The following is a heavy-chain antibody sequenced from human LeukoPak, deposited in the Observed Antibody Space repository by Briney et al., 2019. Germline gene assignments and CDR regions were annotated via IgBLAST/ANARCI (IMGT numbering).Heavy chain of an antibody. CDR3: AKRRATQGVYNCLHV. CDR2: ISGSGGST. J-gene: IGHJ6*02. CDR1: GFTFSTYA. Sequence: GGSLRLSCAASGFTFSTYAMSWVRQAPGKGLEWVSVISGSGGSTYYADSVKGRFTISRDNSKNTLYLQMNSLRAEDTAVYYCAKRRATQGVYNCLHVWGQGTTVTVSS. D-gene: IGHD3-16*01. V-gene: IGHV3-23*01.